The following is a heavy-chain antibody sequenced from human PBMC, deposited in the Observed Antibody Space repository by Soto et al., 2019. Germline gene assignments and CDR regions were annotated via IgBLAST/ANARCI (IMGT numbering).Heavy chain of an antibody. V-gene: IGHV1-18*01. CDR1: GYNITSYG. CDR2: ISAYNGNT. CDR3: AMAGGELIGLGMDV. J-gene: IGHJ6*01. D-gene: IGHD1-26*01. Sequence: APVEASSRASGYNITSYGISCVRQAQGQGLEWMRWISAYNGNTNYAPKLQGRVTMTTDTSTSTAHLALRRLSSADPAVYYCAMAGGELIGLGMDVLGQWTTVTVSS.